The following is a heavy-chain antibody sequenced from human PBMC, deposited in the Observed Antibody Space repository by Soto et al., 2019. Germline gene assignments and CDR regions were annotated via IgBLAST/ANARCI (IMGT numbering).Heavy chain of an antibody. D-gene: IGHD3-9*01. CDR2: IYPGDSDT. J-gene: IGHJ5*01. CDR1: GFTFTTTW. V-gene: IGHV5-51*01. Sequence: GESLKISCNTSGFTFTTTWIGWVRQMPGKGLELMWVIYPGDSDTRYDPSFQGQVTISADKSISTTFMQWSSLTASDTAIYYCASHGGYFGLDNWFDSWGQGTLVTFSS. CDR3: ASHGGYFGLDNWFDS.